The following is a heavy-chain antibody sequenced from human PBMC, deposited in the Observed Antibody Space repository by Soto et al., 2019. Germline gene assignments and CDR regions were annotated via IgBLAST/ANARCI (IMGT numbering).Heavy chain of an antibody. Sequence: SETLSLTCAVSGGSISSGGYSWSWIRQPPGKGLEWIGYIYHSGSTYYNPSLKSRVTISVDRSKNQFSLKLSSVTAADTAVYYCVKIPAEDAFDIWGQGTMVTVSS. V-gene: IGHV4-30-2*01. CDR2: IYHSGST. CDR1: GGSISSGGYS. CDR3: VKIPAEDAFDI. J-gene: IGHJ3*02.